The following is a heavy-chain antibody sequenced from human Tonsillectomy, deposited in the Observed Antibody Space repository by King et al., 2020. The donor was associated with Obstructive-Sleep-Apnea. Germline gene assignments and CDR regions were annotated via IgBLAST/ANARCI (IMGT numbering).Heavy chain of an antibody. Sequence: VQLVESGGGLVQPGRSLRLSCAASGFTFDDYAMHWVRHAPGKGLEWVSGVSWNTGSMGYVDSVKGRFTISRDNAKNSLYLQMNSLRAEDTALYYCAKDKSAYHYDSSGYSYFDYWGQGTLVTVSS. CDR2: VSWNTGSM. V-gene: IGHV3-9*01. CDR3: AKDKSAYHYDSSGYSYFDY. D-gene: IGHD3-22*01. CDR1: GFTFDDYA. J-gene: IGHJ4*02.